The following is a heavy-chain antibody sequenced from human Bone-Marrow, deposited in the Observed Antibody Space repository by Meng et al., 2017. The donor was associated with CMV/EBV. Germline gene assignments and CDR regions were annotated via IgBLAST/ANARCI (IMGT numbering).Heavy chain of an antibody. CDR2: ISAYNGNT. D-gene: IGHD4-11*01. V-gene: IGHV1-18*01. CDR3: ARGYSNRLPGGFDY. Sequence: GQLDPAGSGGKEAGASVEVSLKAFGYTFTSYGISWVRQAPGQGLEWMGWISAYNGNTNYAQKLQGRVTMTTDTSTSTAYMELRSLRSDDTAVYYCARGYSNRLPGGFDYWGQGTLVTVSS. CDR1: GYTFTSYG. J-gene: IGHJ4*02.